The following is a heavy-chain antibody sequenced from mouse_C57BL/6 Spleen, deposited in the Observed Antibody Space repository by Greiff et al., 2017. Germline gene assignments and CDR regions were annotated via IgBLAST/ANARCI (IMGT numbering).Heavy chain of an antibody. CDR1: GFNIKDYY. CDR3: ARYYGSSSAWFAY. Sequence: EVQLQQSGAELVKPGASVKLSCTASGFNIKDYYMHWVKQRTEQGLEWIGRIDPEDGETKYAPKFPGKATITADTSSNTAYLQLSSLTAEDTAVYYCARYYGSSSAWFAYWGQGTLVTVSA. CDR2: IDPEDGET. D-gene: IGHD1-1*01. J-gene: IGHJ3*01. V-gene: IGHV14-2*01.